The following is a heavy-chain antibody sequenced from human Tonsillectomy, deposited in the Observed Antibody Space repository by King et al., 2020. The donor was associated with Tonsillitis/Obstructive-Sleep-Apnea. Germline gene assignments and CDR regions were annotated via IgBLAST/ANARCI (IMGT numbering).Heavy chain of an antibody. CDR3: ARHRLEGPYYRGIDY. CDR1: GGSISSSSYY. J-gene: IGHJ4*02. V-gene: IGHV4-39*01. Sequence: LQLQESGPGLVKPSETLSLTCTVSGGSISSSSYYWGWIRQPPGKGLERIGSIYYSGSTYYNPSLTSRVTISVDTSKNQFSLKLSSVTAADPAVYYCARHRLEGPYYRGIDYWGQRTLVTVSS. D-gene: IGHD3-10*01. CDR2: IYYSGST.